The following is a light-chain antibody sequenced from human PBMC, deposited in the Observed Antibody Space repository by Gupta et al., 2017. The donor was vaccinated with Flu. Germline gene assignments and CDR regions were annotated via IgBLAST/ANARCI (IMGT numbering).Light chain of an antibody. CDR2: STN. Sequence: QTLVTQVPSFSVSPGGTVTLTCGLSSGSVSTSYYPSWYQQTPGQAPRTLIYSTNTRSSGVPDRFSGSILGNKAALTITGAQADDESDYYCVLYMGSGIWVFGGGTKLTVL. V-gene: IGLV8-61*01. J-gene: IGLJ3*02. CDR3: VLYMGSGIWV. CDR1: SGSVSTSYY.